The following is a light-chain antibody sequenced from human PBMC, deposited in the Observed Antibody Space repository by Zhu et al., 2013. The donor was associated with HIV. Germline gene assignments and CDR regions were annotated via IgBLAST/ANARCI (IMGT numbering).Light chain of an antibody. V-gene: IGLV1-51*02. CDR1: SSNIGNNY. CDR3: CSYADGNNVV. J-gene: IGLJ2*01. CDR2: ANN. Sequence: QSVLTQPPSVSAAPGQKVTISCSGSSSNIGNNYVSWYQQLPGTAPKLLIYANNNRPSGVPDRFSGSKSGTSASLAISGLQSEDEANYYCCSYADGNNVVFGGGTKLT.